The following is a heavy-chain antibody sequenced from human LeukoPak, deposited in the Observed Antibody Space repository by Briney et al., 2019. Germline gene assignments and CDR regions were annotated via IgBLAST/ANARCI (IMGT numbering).Heavy chain of an antibody. V-gene: IGHV1-8*01. D-gene: IGHD1-14*01. J-gene: IGHJ5*02. CDR3: ARVRTRRWFDP. CDR2: MNPNSGNT. CDR1: EYTFTIYD. Sequence: ASVKVSCKASEYTFTIYDINWVRQAPGQGLEWMGWMNPNSGNTGYAQKFQGRVTMTRNTSISTAYVELSSLRSEDTAVYYCARVRTRRWFDPWGQGTLVTVSS.